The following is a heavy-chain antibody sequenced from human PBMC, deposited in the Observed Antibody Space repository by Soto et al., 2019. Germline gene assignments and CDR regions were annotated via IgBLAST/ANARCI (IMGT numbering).Heavy chain of an antibody. V-gene: IGHV1-46*03. D-gene: IGHD4-17*01. CDR1: GYTFTSYY. Sequence: QVQLVQSGAEVKKPGASVKVYCKASGYTFTSYYMHWVRQAPGQGLEWMGIINPSGGSTSYAQKFQGRVTMTRETSTSTVDMELISLRSEDTAVYYCARERTVTTLGHGAGFFYYYGMDVWGQGTTVTVSS. CDR3: ARERTVTTLGHGAGFFYYYGMDV. J-gene: IGHJ6*02. CDR2: INPSGGST.